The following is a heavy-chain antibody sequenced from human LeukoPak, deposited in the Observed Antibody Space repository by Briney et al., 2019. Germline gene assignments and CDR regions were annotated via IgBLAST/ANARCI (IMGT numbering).Heavy chain of an antibody. CDR3: ARDGTNPYFYYYYMDV. CDR2: IIPLFGTA. CDR1: GGSFSSFA. Sequence: SVKVSCKASGGSFSSFAISWVRQAPGQGVEWMGRIIPLFGTALSAQKFQGRLTMTTDESTSTAYMELSSLRSEDTAVYYCARDGTNPYFYYYYMDVWGKGTPVTVSS. J-gene: IGHJ6*03. V-gene: IGHV1-69*05. D-gene: IGHD2-21*01.